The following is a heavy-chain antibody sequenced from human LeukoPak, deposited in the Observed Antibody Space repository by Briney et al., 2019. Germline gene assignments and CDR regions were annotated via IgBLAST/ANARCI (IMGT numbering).Heavy chain of an antibody. CDR2: ISSSSSYI. CDR3: ARGLYDILTGYLPYFDY. V-gene: IGHV3-21*01. CDR1: GFTFSSYS. D-gene: IGHD3-9*01. J-gene: IGHJ4*02. Sequence: GGSLRLSCAASGFTFSSYSMNWVRQAPGKGLEWVSSISSSSSYIYYADSVKGRFTISRDNAKNSLYLQMNSLRAEDTAVYYCARGLYDILTGYLPYFDYWGQGTLVTVSS.